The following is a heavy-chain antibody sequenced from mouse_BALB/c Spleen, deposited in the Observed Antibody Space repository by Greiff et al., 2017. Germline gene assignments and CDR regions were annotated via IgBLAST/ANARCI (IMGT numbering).Heavy chain of an antibody. CDR3: ARPNWDVYFDV. CDR1: GYSITSDYA. CDR2: ISYSGST. V-gene: IGHV3-2*02. Sequence: EVQLQQSGPGLVKPSQSLSLTCTATGYSITSDYARNWIRQPPGNLLEWMGYISYSGSTNYNPSLKSRISITRDTSTNQSCLQLNSVTTEDTATYYCARPNWDVYFDVWGAGTTVTVSS. J-gene: IGHJ1*01. D-gene: IGHD4-1*02.